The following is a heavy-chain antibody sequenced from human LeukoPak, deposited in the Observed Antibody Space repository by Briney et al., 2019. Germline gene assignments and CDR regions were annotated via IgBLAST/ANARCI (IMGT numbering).Heavy chain of an antibody. CDR3: AKSLFYGDYDYYYYGMDV. V-gene: IGHV3-23*01. D-gene: IGHD4-17*01. J-gene: IGHJ6*02. Sequence: GGSLRLSCAASGFTFSSCAMSWVRQAPGKGLEWVSAISGSGGSTYYADSVKGRFTISRDNSKNTLYLQMNSLRAEDTAVYYCAKSLFYGDYDYYYYGMDVWGQGTTVTVSS. CDR1: GFTFSSCA. CDR2: ISGSGGST.